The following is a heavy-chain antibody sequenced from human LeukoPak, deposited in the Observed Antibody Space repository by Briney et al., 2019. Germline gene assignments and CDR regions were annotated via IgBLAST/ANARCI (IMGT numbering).Heavy chain of an antibody. Sequence: PGGSLRLSCAASGFTFNTYPMHWVRQAPGRGLEWVAVIANDGNDKKSADSVKGRFTISRDNSKNTLYLQMDSLRPEDTAVYYCARGDHYDSSAYSYYFDYWGQGTLVAVSS. CDR2: IANDGNDK. J-gene: IGHJ4*02. V-gene: IGHV3-30*03. CDR3: ARGDHYDSSAYSYYFDY. CDR1: GFTFNTYP. D-gene: IGHD3-22*01.